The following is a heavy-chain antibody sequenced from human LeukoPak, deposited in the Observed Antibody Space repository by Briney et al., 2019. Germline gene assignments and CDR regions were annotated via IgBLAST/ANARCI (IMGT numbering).Heavy chain of an antibody. Sequence: SETLSLTCTVSGYSISSSYYWSWIRQPPGKGLEWIGYIYYSGSTNYNPSLKSRVTISVDTSKNQFSLKLSSVTAADTAVYYCARTITIFANWFDPWGQGTLVTVSS. CDR2: IYYSGST. CDR3: ARTITIFANWFDP. J-gene: IGHJ5*02. V-gene: IGHV4-61*01. CDR1: GYSISSSYY. D-gene: IGHD3-3*01.